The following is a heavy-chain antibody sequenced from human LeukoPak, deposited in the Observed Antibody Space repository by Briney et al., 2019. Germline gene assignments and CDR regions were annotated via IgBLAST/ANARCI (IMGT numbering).Heavy chain of an antibody. J-gene: IGHJ3*02. CDR3: ARDYSGTYSVSAFDI. V-gene: IGHV3-48*02. Sequence: GGSLRPSCVASGFTFSSYSTNWVRQAPGKGLEWVSYISSSSSTTYYADSVKGRFTISRDNAKNSLYLQMNSLRDEDTAVYYCARDYSGTYSVSAFDIWGQGTMVTVSS. CDR1: GFTFSSYS. D-gene: IGHD1-26*01. CDR2: ISSSSSTT.